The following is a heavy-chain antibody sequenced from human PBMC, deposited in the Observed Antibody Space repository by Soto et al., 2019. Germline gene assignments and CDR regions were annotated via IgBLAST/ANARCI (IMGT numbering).Heavy chain of an antibody. Sequence: GESLKISCQGSGYSFSSYWIGWVRQMPGQVLEWMAFIDPHSNTRYSPSFEGQITISADNSISTAYLQWSSLKASDTAIYYCARRTYTSGWRHYFDYWGQGTLVTVSS. CDR1: GYSFSSYW. J-gene: IGHJ4*02. V-gene: IGHV5-51*01. CDR3: ARRTYTSGWRHYFDY. CDR2: IDPHSNT. D-gene: IGHD6-19*01.